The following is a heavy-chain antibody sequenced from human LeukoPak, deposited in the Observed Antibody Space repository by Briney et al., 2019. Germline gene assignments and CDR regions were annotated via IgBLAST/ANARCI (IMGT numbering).Heavy chain of an antibody. V-gene: IGHV4-39*01. CDR3: ARLVDVAVAGSTY. Sequence: SETLSLTCTVSGGSISSSSYYWGWIRQPPGKGLEWIGSIYYSGSTYYNPSLKSRVTISVDTSKNQFSLKLSSVTAADTAVYYCARLVDVAVAGSTYWGQGTLVTVSS. D-gene: IGHD6-19*01. CDR2: IYYSGST. J-gene: IGHJ4*02. CDR1: GGSISSSSYY.